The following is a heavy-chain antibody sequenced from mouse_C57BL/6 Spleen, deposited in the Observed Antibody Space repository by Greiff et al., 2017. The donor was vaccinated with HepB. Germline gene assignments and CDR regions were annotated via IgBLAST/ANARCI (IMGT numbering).Heavy chain of an antibody. V-gene: IGHV1-66*01. Sequence: QVQLQQSGPELVKPGASVKISCKASGYSFTSYYIHWVKQRPGQGLEWIGWIYPGSGNTKYNEKFKGKATLTADTSSSTAYMQLRSLTSEDSAVYYCARDYGTPFAYWGQGTLVTVSA. D-gene: IGHD1-1*01. CDR1: GYSFTSYY. J-gene: IGHJ3*01. CDR3: ARDYGTPFAY. CDR2: IYPGSGNT.